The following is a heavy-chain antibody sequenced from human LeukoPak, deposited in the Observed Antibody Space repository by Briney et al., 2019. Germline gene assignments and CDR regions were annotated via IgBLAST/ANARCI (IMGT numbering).Heavy chain of an antibody. CDR1: GFTFSNYA. V-gene: IGHV3-30-3*01. Sequence: QPGGSLRLSCAASGFTFSNYAMHWVRQAPGKGLEWVAVISYDGSNKYYADSVKGRFTISRDNSKNTLYLQMNSLRAEDTAVYYCARDQRYDFWSGYLDYWGQGTLVTVSS. CDR2: ISYDGSNK. CDR3: ARDQRYDFWSGYLDY. D-gene: IGHD3-3*01. J-gene: IGHJ4*02.